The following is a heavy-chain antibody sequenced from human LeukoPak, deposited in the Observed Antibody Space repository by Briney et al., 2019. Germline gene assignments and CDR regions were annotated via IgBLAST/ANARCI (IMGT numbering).Heavy chain of an antibody. V-gene: IGHV3-30*04. Sequence: GRSLRLSCAASGFTFSSYAMHWVRQAPGKGLEWVAVISYDGSNKYYADSVKGRFTISRDNSKNTLYLQMNSLRAEDTAVYYCARFPPGIAAAGNYYYYGMDVWGQGTMVTVSS. CDR3: ARFPPGIAAAGNYYYYGMDV. J-gene: IGHJ6*02. CDR2: ISYDGSNK. D-gene: IGHD6-13*01. CDR1: GFTFSSYA.